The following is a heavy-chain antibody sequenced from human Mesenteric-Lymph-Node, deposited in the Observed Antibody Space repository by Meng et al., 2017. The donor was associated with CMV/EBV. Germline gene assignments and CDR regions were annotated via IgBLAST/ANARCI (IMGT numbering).Heavy chain of an antibody. CDR1: GGSISSSGDYY. D-gene: IGHD2-8*01. J-gene: IGHJ6*02. CDR3: ARGNDAIAYPDGLDV. Sequence: SETLSLTCTVSGGSISSSGDYYWSWIRQSPGKGLEWIGYIYHSGTTYYNPSLMSRLSISVDTSKNQFSLNLNSVTAADTAVYFCARGNDAIAYPDGLDVWGQGTTVTVSS. CDR2: IYHSGTT. V-gene: IGHV4-30-4*08.